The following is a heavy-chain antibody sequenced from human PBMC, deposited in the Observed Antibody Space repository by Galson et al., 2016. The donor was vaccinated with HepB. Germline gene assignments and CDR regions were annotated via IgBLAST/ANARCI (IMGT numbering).Heavy chain of an antibody. CDR3: TRRSDDVYGSGSLDY. J-gene: IGHJ4*02. D-gene: IGHD3-10*01. CDR2: IYYSGHT. CDR1: GGSMRSYY. V-gene: IGHV4-59*08. Sequence: SETLSLTCTVSGGSMRSYYWSWIRQPPGKGLEWIGYIYYSGHTNYNPSLKSRVTISIDMSKNQFSLQLSSVTAADTAVYFCTRRSDDVYGSGSLDYWGQGALVTVSS.